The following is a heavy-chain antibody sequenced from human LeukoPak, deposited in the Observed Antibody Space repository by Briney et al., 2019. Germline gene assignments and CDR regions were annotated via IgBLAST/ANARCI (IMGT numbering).Heavy chain of an antibody. CDR2: ISAYNGNT. CDR1: GYTFTSYD. D-gene: IGHD3-3*01. J-gene: IGHJ5*02. V-gene: IGHV1-18*01. CDR3: ARGSSNFWSGNDWFDP. Sequence: GASVKVSCKASGYTFTSYDINWVRQAPGQGLEWMGWISAYNGNTNYAQKLQGRVTMTTDTSTSTAYMELRSLRSDDTAVYYCARGSSNFWSGNDWFDPWGQGTLVTVSS.